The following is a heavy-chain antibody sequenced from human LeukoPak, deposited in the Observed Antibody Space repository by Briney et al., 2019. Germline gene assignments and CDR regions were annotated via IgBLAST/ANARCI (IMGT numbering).Heavy chain of an antibody. D-gene: IGHD4-11*01. CDR1: GFTFSHYS. Sequence: GGSLRLSCAACGFTFSHYSIDWVRQAPGKGLERVASITSSSSHIYYADSVKGRFTISRDNANNELYLQTNSLRAEATAIYYCARVMMGATVTTFHYYCMDVWGVGTTVTVSS. V-gene: IGHV3-21*01. CDR2: ITSSSSHI. J-gene: IGHJ6*03. CDR3: ARVMMGATVTTFHYYCMDV.